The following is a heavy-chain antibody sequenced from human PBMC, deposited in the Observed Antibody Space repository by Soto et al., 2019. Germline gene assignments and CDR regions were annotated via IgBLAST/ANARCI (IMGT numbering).Heavy chain of an antibody. CDR3: AHKTTVTAQGNWFDP. D-gene: IGHD4-17*01. CDR2: IYWDDDK. V-gene: IGHV2-5*02. CDR1: GFSLSTSGVG. Sequence: QITLKESGPTLVKPTQTLTLTCTFSGFSLSTSGVGVGWIRQPPGKALEWLALIYWDDDKRYSPSLRSRLTITEETSKHQVVLTMTNMDPVDTATYYCAHKTTVTAQGNWFDPWGQGTLVTVCS. J-gene: IGHJ5*02.